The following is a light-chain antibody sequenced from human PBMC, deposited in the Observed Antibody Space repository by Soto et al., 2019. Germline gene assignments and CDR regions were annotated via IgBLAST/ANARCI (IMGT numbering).Light chain of an antibody. V-gene: IGLV2-14*01. J-gene: IGLJ1*01. CDR3: ASFRTTTSLYV. Sequence: QSVLTQPASVSGSPGQSITISCTGTTNDVGASNYVSWYQHHPGEAPKLVIYEVKNRPSGVSHRFSGSKSGNTASLTISWLQADDEADYYCASFRTTTSLYVFGTGTKLTVL. CDR2: EVK. CDR1: TNDVGASNY.